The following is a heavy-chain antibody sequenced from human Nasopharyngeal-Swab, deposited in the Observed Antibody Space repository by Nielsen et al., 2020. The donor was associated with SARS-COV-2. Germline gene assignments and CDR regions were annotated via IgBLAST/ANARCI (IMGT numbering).Heavy chain of an antibody. Sequence: WIRQPPGKGLEWIGYIYDSGSTNYNPSLKSRVTISVDTSKNQFSLKLSSVTAADTAVYYCARSGSSWYGGAFDIWGQGTMVTVSS. J-gene: IGHJ3*02. CDR2: IYDSGST. D-gene: IGHD6-13*01. CDR3: ARSGSSWYGGAFDI. V-gene: IGHV4-59*12.